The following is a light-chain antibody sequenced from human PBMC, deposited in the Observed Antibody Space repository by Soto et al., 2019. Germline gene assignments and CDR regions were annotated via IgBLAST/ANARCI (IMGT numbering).Light chain of an antibody. CDR2: DAS. V-gene: IGKV1-39*01. J-gene: IGKJ1*01. CDR1: QNISNF. CDR3: QQSYITPRT. Sequence: DIQMTQSPSSLSASVGDRVTITCRASQNISNFLNWYHQKPGKAPKLVIYDASSLQSVVPSRFSGSGSGTDFTLTISSLQPEDFANYYCQQSYITPRTFGQGTKVDIK.